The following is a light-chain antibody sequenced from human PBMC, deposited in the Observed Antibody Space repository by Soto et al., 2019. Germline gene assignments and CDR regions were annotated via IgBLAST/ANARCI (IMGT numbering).Light chain of an antibody. J-gene: IGLJ2*01. CDR1: SSNIGAGYD. V-gene: IGLV1-40*01. CDR2: GNT. CDR3: QSYDISLSVSVV. Sequence: QPVLTQPPSVSGAPGQRVTISCTGSSSNIGAGYDVQWYQQLPGAAPRLLIFGNTNRPSGVPDRFSGSRSGTSASLAISALQAEDEADYYCQSYDISLSVSVVFGGGTKLTVL.